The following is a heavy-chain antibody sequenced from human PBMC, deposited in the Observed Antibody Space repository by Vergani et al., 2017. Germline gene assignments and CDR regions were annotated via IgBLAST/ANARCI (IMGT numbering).Heavy chain of an antibody. J-gene: IGHJ4*02. CDR2: IYHSGGA. V-gene: IGHV4-39*01. Sequence: QLHLQESGPGLVKPSETLSLTCTVSGGSITSSSYYWGWIRQPPGKGLEWIGNIYHSGGAYYNHSLKGRVTISVDTSKNQFSLEVTSVTAADTAIYFCARTGSFILQYFHWALWGQGALVTVSS. CDR3: ARTGSFILQYFHWAL. CDR1: GGSITSSSYY. D-gene: IGHD3-9*01.